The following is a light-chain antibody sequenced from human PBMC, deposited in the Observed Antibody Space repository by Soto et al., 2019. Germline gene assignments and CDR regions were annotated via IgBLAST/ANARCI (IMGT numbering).Light chain of an antibody. V-gene: IGKV3-20*01. CDR1: QNIVNRN. CDR3: QQYGTSPWT. CDR2: AAS. Sequence: EIVLTQSPGTLSLSPGERASLSCMASQNIVNRNLAWYQQRPGQAPRLLIYAASSRATVIPDRFSGSGSGADFTLTVSRLEPEDFAVYYCQQYGTSPWTFGQGTKVDIK. J-gene: IGKJ1*01.